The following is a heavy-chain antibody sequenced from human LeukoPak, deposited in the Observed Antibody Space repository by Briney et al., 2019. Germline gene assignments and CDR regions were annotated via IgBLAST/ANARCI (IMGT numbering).Heavy chain of an antibody. CDR3: ARDHDYDFWSGYYTPFRYYYYYYMDV. V-gene: IGHV3-21*01. D-gene: IGHD3-3*01. CDR2: ISSSSSYI. Sequence: GGSLRLSCAASGFTFSSYSMNWVRQAPGKGLEWVSSISSSSSYIYYADSVKGRFTISRDNAKNSLYLQMNSLRAEDTAVYYCARDHDYDFWSGYYTPFRYYYYYYMDVWGKGTTVTVSS. CDR1: GFTFSSYS. J-gene: IGHJ6*03.